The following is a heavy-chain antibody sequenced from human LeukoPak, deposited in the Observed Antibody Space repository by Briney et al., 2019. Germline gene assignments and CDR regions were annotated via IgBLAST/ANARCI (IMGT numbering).Heavy chain of an antibody. CDR2: IYYSGST. V-gene: IGHV4-59*01. CDR1: GGSISSYY. CDR3: ARGRPYGDPGDY. Sequence: SETLSLTCTVSGGSISSYYWSWIRQPPGKGLEWFGYIYYSGSTNYNPSLKSRVTISVDTSKNQISLKLSSVTAADTAVYYCARGRPYGDPGDYWGQGALVTVSS. D-gene: IGHD4-17*01. J-gene: IGHJ4*02.